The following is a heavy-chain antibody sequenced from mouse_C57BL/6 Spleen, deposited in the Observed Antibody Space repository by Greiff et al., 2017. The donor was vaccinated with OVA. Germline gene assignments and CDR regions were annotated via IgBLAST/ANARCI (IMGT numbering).Heavy chain of an antibody. CDR3: AIYDLDY. J-gene: IGHJ4*01. V-gene: IGHV1-82*01. CDR2: ISPGDGDT. D-gene: IGHD2-3*01. CDR1: GYTFTSYW. Sequence: QVQLQQSGAELVKPGASVKLSCKASGYTFTSYWMQWVKQRPGQGLEWIGRISPGDGDTNYNGKFKGKATLTADKSSSTAYMQLSSLTSEDSAVYFCAIYDLDYWGQGTSVTVSS.